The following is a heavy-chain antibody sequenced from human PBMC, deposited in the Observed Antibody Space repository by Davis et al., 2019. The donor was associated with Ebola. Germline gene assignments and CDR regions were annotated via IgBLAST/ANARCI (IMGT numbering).Heavy chain of an antibody. CDR1: GFTFSSYW. CDR2: IKQDGSEK. J-gene: IGHJ4*02. CDR3: AREGTIRGVNFDY. V-gene: IGHV3-7*03. D-gene: IGHD3-10*01. Sequence: GGSLRLSCAASGFTFSSYWMSWVRQAPGKGLEWVANIKQDGSEKYYVDSVKGRFTISRDNAKNSLYLQMNSLRAEETAVYYCAREGTIRGVNFDYWGQGTLVTVSS.